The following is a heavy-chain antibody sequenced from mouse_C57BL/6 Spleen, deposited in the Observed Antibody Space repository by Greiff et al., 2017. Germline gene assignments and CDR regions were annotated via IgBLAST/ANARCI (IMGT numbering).Heavy chain of an antibody. V-gene: IGHV1-7*01. J-gene: IGHJ3*01. Sequence: VQLQQSGAELATPGASVKLSCKASGYTFTSYWMHWVKQRPGQGLEWIGYINPSSGYTKYNQKFKDKATLSSDKSSSTAYMQLSSLTHEDSAVYYCARGTNDYDGLAYWGQGTLVTVSA. CDR3: ARGTNDYDGLAY. CDR1: GYTFTSYW. D-gene: IGHD2-4*01. CDR2: INPSSGYT.